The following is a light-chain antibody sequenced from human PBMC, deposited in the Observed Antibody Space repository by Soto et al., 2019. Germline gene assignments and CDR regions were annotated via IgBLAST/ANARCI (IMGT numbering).Light chain of an antibody. Sequence: EIVLTQSPGTLSLSPGERATLSCRASQSVSSSYLAWYQQKPGQAPRLLIYGASSRATGIPDRFSGSGSGTDFTLTISCLPCEDFATYYCQQYCSYPHTFGQGTRLDIK. CDR3: QQYCSYPHT. V-gene: IGKV3-20*01. CDR1: QSVSSSY. J-gene: IGKJ5*01. CDR2: GAS.